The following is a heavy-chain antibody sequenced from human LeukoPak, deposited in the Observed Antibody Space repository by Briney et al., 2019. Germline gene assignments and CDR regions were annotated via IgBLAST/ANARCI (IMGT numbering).Heavy chain of an antibody. V-gene: IGHV4-34*01. Sequence: SETLSLTCAVYGGSFSGYYWSWIRQPPGKGLEWIGEINHSGSTNYNPSLKSRVTISVDTSKNQFSLKLSSVTAADTAVYYCASLPPTMVRGVITQYCYYYGMDVWGQGTTVTVSS. CDR2: INHSGST. D-gene: IGHD3-10*01. CDR1: GGSFSGYY. J-gene: IGHJ6*02. CDR3: ASLPPTMVRGVITQYCYYYGMDV.